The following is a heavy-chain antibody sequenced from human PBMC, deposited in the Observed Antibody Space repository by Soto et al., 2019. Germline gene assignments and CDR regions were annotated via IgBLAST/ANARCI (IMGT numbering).Heavy chain of an antibody. CDR3: AREGPHCTNGLRPRWDPPGSRNWFAP. Sequence: ASVKVSCTASGYTLTGYYMHWVRQAPGQGLEWMGWISPNSGGTNYAQKFQGRVTMTRDTSISTAYMELSRLRSDDTAVYYSAREGPHCTNGLRPRWDPPGSRNWFAPWGQGTLVTVSS. D-gene: IGHD2-8*01. V-gene: IGHV1-2*02. J-gene: IGHJ5*02. CDR1: GYTLTGYY. CDR2: ISPNSGGT.